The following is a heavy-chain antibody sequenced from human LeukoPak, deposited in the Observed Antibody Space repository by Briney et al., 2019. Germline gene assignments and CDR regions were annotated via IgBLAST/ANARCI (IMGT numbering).Heavy chain of an antibody. V-gene: IGHV4-4*07. CDR3: ARVGITGINWFDP. CDR1: GGSISSYY. D-gene: IGHD1-20*01. CDR2: IYTSGST. Sequence: PSETLSLTCTVSGGSISSYYWSWIRQPAAKGLEWIGRIYTSGSTNYNPSLKSRVTISVDKSKNQFSLKLSSVTAADTAVYYCARVGITGINWFDPWGQGTLVTVSS. J-gene: IGHJ5*02.